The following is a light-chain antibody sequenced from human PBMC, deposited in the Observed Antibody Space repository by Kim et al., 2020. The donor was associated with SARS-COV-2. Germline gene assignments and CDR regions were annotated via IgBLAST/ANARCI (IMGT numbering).Light chain of an antibody. Sequence: ALEKTGRVTSQGDSRRSYYASWYQQKPGQAPVLVIYGKNNRPSGIPDRFSGASSGNTASLTITGAQAEDEADYYCNSRDSSGNHVVFGGGTQLTVL. CDR2: GKN. CDR1: SRRSYY. V-gene: IGLV3-19*01. J-gene: IGLJ2*01. CDR3: NSRDSSGNHVV.